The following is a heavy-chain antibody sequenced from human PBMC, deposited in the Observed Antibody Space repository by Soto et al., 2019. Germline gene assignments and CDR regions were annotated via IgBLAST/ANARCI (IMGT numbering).Heavy chain of an antibody. D-gene: IGHD2-21*01. CDR3: VRSGTARLLRHSWFDT. CDR2: ITTSSAYI. J-gene: IGHJ5*02. V-gene: IGHV3-21*01. CDR1: GFTFNTYD. Sequence: EVQLVESGGGLVKPGGSLILSCAASGFTFNTYDMNWVRQAPGKGLEWVSSITTSSAYIYYADSLKGRITISRGNAKNSLFLQMNSLRAEDTAVYYCVRSGTARLLRHSWFDTWGQGTLVNVSS.